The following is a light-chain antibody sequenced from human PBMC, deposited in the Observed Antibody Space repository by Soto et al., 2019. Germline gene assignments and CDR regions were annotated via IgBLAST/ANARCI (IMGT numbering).Light chain of an antibody. CDR1: SIDVGSYNL. V-gene: IGLV2-23*01. CDR2: EGS. J-gene: IGLJ2*01. Sequence: QSALTQPASVSGSPGQSITISCTGTSIDVGSYNLVSWYQQHPGKAPKLMIYEGSKRPSGVSNRFSGSKSGNTASLTISGLQAEDEADYYCCSYAGSGTHVVFGGGTKVTVL. CDR3: CSYAGSGTHVV.